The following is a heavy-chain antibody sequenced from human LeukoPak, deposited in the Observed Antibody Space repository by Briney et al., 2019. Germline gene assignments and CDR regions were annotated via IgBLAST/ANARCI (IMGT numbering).Heavy chain of an antibody. J-gene: IGHJ3*02. CDR3: AREIMTTVVTGAFDI. Sequence: ASVKVSCKASGYTFTSYGISWVRQAPGQGLEWMGWINPNSGGTNYAQKFQGRVTMTRDTSISTAYMELSRLRSDGTAVYYCAREIMTTVVTGAFDIWGQGTMVTVSS. V-gene: IGHV1-2*02. D-gene: IGHD4-23*01. CDR1: GYTFTSYG. CDR2: INPNSGGT.